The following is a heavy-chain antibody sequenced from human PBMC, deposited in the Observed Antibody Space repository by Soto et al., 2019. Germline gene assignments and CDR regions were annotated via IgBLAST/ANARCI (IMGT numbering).Heavy chain of an antibody. CDR2: IYYSGRT. V-gene: IGHV4-61*08. CDR1: VGSVSSGDYY. J-gene: IGHJ4*02. D-gene: IGHD2-2*01. Sequence: SETLSLTCTFSVGSVSSGDYYWSWIRQPPGKGLEWIGYIYYSGRTNYNPSLKSRVAISLDTSKNQFSLELTSVTAADTAMYYCARDHVVPDVTFEYWGQGTLVTVSS. CDR3: ARDHVVPDVTFEY.